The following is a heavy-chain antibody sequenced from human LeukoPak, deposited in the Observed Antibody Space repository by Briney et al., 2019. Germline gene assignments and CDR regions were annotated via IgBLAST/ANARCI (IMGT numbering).Heavy chain of an antibody. CDR3: ARDPGYYGSGSYYVPHYYYYYMDV. D-gene: IGHD3-10*01. CDR2: INPNSGGT. V-gene: IGHV1-18*01. CDR1: GYTFTSYG. J-gene: IGHJ6*03. Sequence: ASVKVSCKASGYTFTSYGISWVRQAPGQGLEWMGWINPNSGGTNYAQKFQGRVTMTRDTSTSTVYMELSSLRSEDTAVYYCARDPGYYGSGSYYVPHYYYYYMDVWGKGTTVTISS.